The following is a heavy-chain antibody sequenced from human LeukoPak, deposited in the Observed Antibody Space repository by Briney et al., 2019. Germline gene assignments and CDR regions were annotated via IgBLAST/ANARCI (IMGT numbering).Heavy chain of an antibody. CDR1: GGSISNTNL. V-gene: IGHV4-4*02. Sequence: SESLSLTCGVSGGSISNTNLWCWVRHPPGQGLEWIGEISLTGLTHYDPSLESRVTVSLDKSKNQLSLNLTSVTAADTAVYYCSRENGAFSPFGYWGQGTLVTVLS. J-gene: IGHJ4*02. D-gene: IGHD2-8*01. CDR3: SRENGAFSPFGY. CDR2: ISLTGLT.